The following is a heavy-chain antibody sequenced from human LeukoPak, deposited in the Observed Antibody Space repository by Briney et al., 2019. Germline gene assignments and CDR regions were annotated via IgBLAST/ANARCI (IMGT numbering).Heavy chain of an antibody. J-gene: IGHJ4*02. V-gene: IGHV4-38-2*02. CDR3: ARVSFNGRNDY. Sequence: SETLSLTCTVSGYSISTGYYWGWIRQPPGKGLEWIGTIYHSGSTYYNPSLKSRFTISIDTSKNQFSLKLSSVTAADTAVYYCARVSFNGRNDYWGQGTLVTVSS. CDR1: GYSISTGYY. CDR2: IYHSGST.